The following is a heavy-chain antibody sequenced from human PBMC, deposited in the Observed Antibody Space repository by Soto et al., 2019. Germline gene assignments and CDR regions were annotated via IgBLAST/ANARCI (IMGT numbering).Heavy chain of an antibody. CDR1: GGSISSGTYS. CDR2: FYYSGST. Sequence: ASETLSLTCTVSGGSISSGTYSWCCIRQPPGKGLEWIGTFYYSGSTYYNPALKSRVTISVDTSKNQYSLKVSSVTAADTAVYYCARLVGYCTTGCYSYYAMDVWGEGITVTVS. J-gene: IGHJ6*02. CDR3: ARLVGYCTTGCYSYYAMDV. D-gene: IGHD2-8*01. V-gene: IGHV4-39*01.